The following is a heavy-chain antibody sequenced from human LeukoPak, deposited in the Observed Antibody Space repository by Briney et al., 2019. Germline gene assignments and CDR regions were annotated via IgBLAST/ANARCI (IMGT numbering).Heavy chain of an antibody. CDR3: ARGSQMTTVTRYYYYYYGMDV. D-gene: IGHD4-11*01. Sequence: ASVKVSCKASGYTFTSYGISWVRQAPGQGLEWMGWISAYNGNTNYAQKLQGRVTMTTDTSTSTAYMELRSLRSDDTAVYYCARGSQMTTVTRYYYYYYGMDVWGQGTTVTVSS. J-gene: IGHJ6*02. CDR1: GYTFTSYG. CDR2: ISAYNGNT. V-gene: IGHV1-18*01.